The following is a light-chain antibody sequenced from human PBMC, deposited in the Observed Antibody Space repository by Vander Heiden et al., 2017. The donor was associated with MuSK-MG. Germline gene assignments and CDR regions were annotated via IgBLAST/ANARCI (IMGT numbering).Light chain of an antibody. Sequence: EIVLTQSPATLSLSPGERATLSCRASQSVSRYLAWYQQKPGQAPRLLIYDASNRAAGIPARFSGSGSGTDFTLTISSREPEDFAVYYCQQRDSWLLTFGGGTKVEIK. CDR3: QQRDSWLLT. J-gene: IGKJ4*01. V-gene: IGKV3-11*01. CDR2: DAS. CDR1: QSVSRY.